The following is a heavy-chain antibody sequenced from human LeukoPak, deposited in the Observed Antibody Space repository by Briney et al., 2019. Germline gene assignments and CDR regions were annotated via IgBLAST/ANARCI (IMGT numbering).Heavy chain of an antibody. CDR1: GYTFTGYH. J-gene: IGHJ4*02. CDR2: INPNSGDT. D-gene: IGHD3-10*01. Sequence: ASLKVSCKASGYTFTGYHMHWVRQAPGQGLEWMGCINPNSGDTNYAQRFQGRVTMTRDTSITTAYKELSSLRSDDTAVYYCARELYGSGTYGFDYWGQGTLVTVSS. V-gene: IGHV1-2*02. CDR3: ARELYGSGTYGFDY.